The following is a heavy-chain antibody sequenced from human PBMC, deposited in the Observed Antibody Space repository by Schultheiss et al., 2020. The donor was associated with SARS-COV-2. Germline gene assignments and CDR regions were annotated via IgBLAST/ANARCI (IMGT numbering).Heavy chain of an antibody. V-gene: IGHV3-21*01. D-gene: IGHD6-13*01. Sequence: GGSLRLSCAVSGFTFSYFSMNWVRQAPGKGLEWVASISGNSRYIYYADSVKGRFTISRDNAKNSLYLQMNSLRAEDTAVYYCARDGGLAAAGTGDWFDPWGQGTLVTVSS. CDR1: GFTFSYFS. J-gene: IGHJ5*02. CDR2: ISGNSRYI. CDR3: ARDGGLAAAGTGDWFDP.